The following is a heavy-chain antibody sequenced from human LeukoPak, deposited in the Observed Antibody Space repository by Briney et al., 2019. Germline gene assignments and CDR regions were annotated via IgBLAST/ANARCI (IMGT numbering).Heavy chain of an antibody. Sequence: GGSLRLSCAASGFTFSSYGMSWVRQAPGKGLEWLSYISSSSTIYYADSVKGRFTISRDNAKNSLYLQMNSLRAEDTAVYYCARDPDYWGQGTLVTVSP. CDR2: ISSSSTI. CDR3: ARDPDY. V-gene: IGHV3-48*01. CDR1: GFTFSSYG. J-gene: IGHJ4*02.